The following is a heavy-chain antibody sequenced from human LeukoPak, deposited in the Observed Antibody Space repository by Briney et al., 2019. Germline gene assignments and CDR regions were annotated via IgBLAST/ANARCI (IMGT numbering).Heavy chain of an antibody. D-gene: IGHD3-9*01. V-gene: IGHV3-23*01. Sequence: GGSLRLSCAASGFTFSNHAMSCVRQAPGKGLEWVSAITGSGGSTYYADSVKGRFTISRDNSKNTLYLQMNSLRAEDTAVYYCAKWGDYDVLTGYYDPDYWGQGTLVTVSS. CDR3: AKWGDYDVLTGYYDPDY. J-gene: IGHJ4*02. CDR2: ITGSGGST. CDR1: GFTFSNHA.